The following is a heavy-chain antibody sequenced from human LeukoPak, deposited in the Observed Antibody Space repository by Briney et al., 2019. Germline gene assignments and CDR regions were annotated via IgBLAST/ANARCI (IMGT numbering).Heavy chain of an antibody. Sequence: PSETLSLTCSVSGDSVTSYYYSWIRQPPGKGLEWIGHVSYDGTTNYTPSLRSRVIMAVDTAKNNISLRLTSVTAADTAIYYCARLDCFGGGCYNHWGQGTRVTVSS. J-gene: IGHJ4*02. CDR2: VSYDGTT. CDR1: GDSVTSYY. CDR3: ARLDCFGGGCYNH. D-gene: IGHD2-21*01. V-gene: IGHV4-59*08.